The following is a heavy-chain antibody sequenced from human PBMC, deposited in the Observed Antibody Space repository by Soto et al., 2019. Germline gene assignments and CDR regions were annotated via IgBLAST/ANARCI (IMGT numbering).Heavy chain of an antibody. D-gene: IGHD2-2*01. CDR1: EFTVGNNY. CDR3: AKSGCSSTSCYAYYYYYGMDV. Sequence: SNRLSNAASEFTVGNNYISCIRQAPRKGLEWVSVIYSGGSTYYADSVEGRFTISRDNSKNTLYLQMNSLRAEDTAVYYCAKSGCSSTSCYAYYYYYGMDVWGQGTTVTVSS. CDR2: IYSGGST. V-gene: IGHV3-53*01. J-gene: IGHJ6*02.